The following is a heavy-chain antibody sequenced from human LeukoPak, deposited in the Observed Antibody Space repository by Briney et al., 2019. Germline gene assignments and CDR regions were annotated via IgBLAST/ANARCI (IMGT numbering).Heavy chain of an antibody. Sequence: KASETLSLTCTVSGGSISSGDYYWSWIRQPPGKGLEWIGYIYYSGNTYYNSSLKSRVSISVDTSKNQFSLQLSSVTAADTAVYYCARTSSYNNPDLLTHFDYWGQGTLVTVSS. J-gene: IGHJ4*02. V-gene: IGHV4-30-4*01. CDR2: IYYSGNT. CDR3: ARTSSYNNPDLLTHFDY. CDR1: GGSISSGDYY. D-gene: IGHD5-18*01.